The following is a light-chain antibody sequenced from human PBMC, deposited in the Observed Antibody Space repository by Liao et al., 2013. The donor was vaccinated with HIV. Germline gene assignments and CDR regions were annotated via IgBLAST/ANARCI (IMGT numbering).Light chain of an antibody. Sequence: SYELTQPPSVSVAPGQTARITCGGLNIGSESVHWYQQKPGQAPVVVIHSDTDRPSGIPARFSGSNFGNPATLTITRVEAGDEADYFCQVWDARGDVVFGGGTKLTVL. CDR2: SDT. CDR3: QVWDARGDVV. J-gene: IGLJ2*01. CDR1: NIGSES. V-gene: IGLV3-21*04.